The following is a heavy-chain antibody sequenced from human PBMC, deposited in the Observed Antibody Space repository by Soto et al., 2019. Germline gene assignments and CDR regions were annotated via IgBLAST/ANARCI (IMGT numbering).Heavy chain of an antibody. Sequence: SETLSLTCTVSGGSISSYYWSWIRQPPGKGLEWIGYIYYSGSTNYNPSLKSRVTISVDTSKNQFSLKLSSVTAADTAVYYCARGIAAAGENWCHPWGQGTLVTVSS. V-gene: IGHV4-59*01. CDR2: IYYSGST. D-gene: IGHD6-13*01. CDR1: GGSISSYY. J-gene: IGHJ5*02. CDR3: ARGIAAAGENWCHP.